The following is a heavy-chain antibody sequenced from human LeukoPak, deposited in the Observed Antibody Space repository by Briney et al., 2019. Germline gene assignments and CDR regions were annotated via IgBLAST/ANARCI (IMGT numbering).Heavy chain of an antibody. D-gene: IGHD2-2*02. J-gene: IGHJ4*02. CDR1: GGSISSGGYY. V-gene: IGHV4-31*03. Sequence: PSETLSLTCIVSGGSISSGGYYWSWIRQHPGKGLEWIGYIYYSGTTYYNPSLESRLTISVDTSKNQFSLTLSSVTAADTAVYYCAKDAGIPRRLYFDYWGQGALATVSS. CDR2: IYYSGTT. CDR3: AKDAGIPRRLYFDY.